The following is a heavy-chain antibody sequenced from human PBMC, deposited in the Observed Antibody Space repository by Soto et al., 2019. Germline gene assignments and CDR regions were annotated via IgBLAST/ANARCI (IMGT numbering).Heavy chain of an antibody. D-gene: IGHD2-2*01. CDR2: INHSGST. V-gene: IGHV4-34*01. CDR3: ARGDIVVVPAAVLTAMAKGYYFDY. Sequence: GSLRLSCAASGFTFSSYAMSWVRQAPGKGLEWIGEINHSGSTNYNPSLKSRVTISVDTSKNQFSLKLSSVTAADTAVYYCARGDIVVVPAAVLTAMAKGYYFDYSGQGTLVIVSS. J-gene: IGHJ4*02. CDR1: GFTFSSYA.